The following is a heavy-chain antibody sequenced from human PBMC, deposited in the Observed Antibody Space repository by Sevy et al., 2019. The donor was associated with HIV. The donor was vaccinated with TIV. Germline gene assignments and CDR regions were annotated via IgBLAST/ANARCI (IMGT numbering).Heavy chain of an antibody. CDR2: IYTRGGT. Sequence: SETLSLTCTVSGGSISSGNYYWSWIRQPAGKGLEWIGRIYTRGGTNYNPSHKSRVTISVDTSKNQFSLKLSSVTAADTAVYYCARESGDCSSTSCYEGVFDYWGQGTLVTVSS. CDR3: ARESGDCSSTSCYEGVFDY. J-gene: IGHJ4*02. CDR1: GGSISSGNYY. V-gene: IGHV4-61*02. D-gene: IGHD2-2*01.